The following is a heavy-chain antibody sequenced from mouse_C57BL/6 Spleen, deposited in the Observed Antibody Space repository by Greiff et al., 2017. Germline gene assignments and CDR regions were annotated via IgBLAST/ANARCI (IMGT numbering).Heavy chain of an antibody. CDR3: ARRDSSGYRYFDY. CDR2: IYPGDGDT. V-gene: IGHV1-82*01. Sequence: QVQLQQSGPELVKPGASVKISCKASGYAFSSSWMNWVKQRPGMGLEWIGRIYPGDGDTNYNGKVKGKATLTADKSSSTAYMQLSSLTSEDSAFYFCARRDSSGYRYFDYWGQSTTLSVAS. J-gene: IGHJ2*01. D-gene: IGHD3-2*02. CDR1: GYAFSSSW.